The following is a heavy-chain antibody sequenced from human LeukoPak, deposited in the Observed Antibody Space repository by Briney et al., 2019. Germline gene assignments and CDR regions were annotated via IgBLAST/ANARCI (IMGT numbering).Heavy chain of an antibody. CDR3: ARGYCSSTSCYIGAIDY. CDR1: GGSISSSSYY. J-gene: IGHJ4*02. CDR2: IYYSGST. V-gene: IGHV4-39*01. Sequence: SETLSLTCTVSGGSISSSSYYWGWIRQPPGKGLEWIGSIYYSGSTYYNPSLKSRVTISVDTFKNQFSLKLSSVTAADTAVYYCARGYCSSTSCYIGAIDYWGQGTLVTVSS. D-gene: IGHD2-2*02.